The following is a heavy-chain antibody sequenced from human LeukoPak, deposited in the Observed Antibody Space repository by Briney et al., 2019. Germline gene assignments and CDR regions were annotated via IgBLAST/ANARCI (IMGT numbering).Heavy chain of an antibody. CDR1: GFTFSSYY. D-gene: IGHD5-18*01. J-gene: IGHJ4*02. Sequence: GGSLRLSCAGSGFTFSSYYMNWVRQAPGKGLEWVSSITTSSSYIYYADSVKGRFTISRDNAKNSLYLQMNSLRAEDTAVYYCARDLGGYSYGSHFDYWGQGALVTVSS. V-gene: IGHV3-21*01. CDR2: ITTSSSYI. CDR3: ARDLGGYSYGSHFDY.